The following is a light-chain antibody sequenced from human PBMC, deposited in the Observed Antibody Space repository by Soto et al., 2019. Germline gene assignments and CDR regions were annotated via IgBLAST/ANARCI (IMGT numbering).Light chain of an antibody. Sequence: QSVFTQAPSASETPGQRVTISCSGSTSNIGNNFVYWYQQLPGAAPRLVMYRNDKRPTGVPDRFSGSKSGTSASLAISGLRSEDEADYHCATWDDTLSGPVFVGGTQLTVL. CDR2: RND. J-gene: IGLJ2*01. CDR1: TSNIGNNF. CDR3: ATWDDTLSGPV. V-gene: IGLV1-47*01.